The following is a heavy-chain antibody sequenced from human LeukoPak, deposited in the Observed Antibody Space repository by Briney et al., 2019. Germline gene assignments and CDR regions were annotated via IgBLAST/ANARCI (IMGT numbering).Heavy chain of an antibody. J-gene: IGHJ5*02. V-gene: IGHV1-8*03. CDR1: GYTFTNYD. CDR2: MNPNSGNT. Sequence: ASVTVSFKASGYTFTNYDINWVRQATGQGLEWMGWMNPNSGNTGYSQKFQGRVTITRNTSISTAYMELSSLRSEDAAVYYCARGWGVRSWGQGTLVTVSS. CDR3: ARGWGVRS. D-gene: IGHD3-10*01.